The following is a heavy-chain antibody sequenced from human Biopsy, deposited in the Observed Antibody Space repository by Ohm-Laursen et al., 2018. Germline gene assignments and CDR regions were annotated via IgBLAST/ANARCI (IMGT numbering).Heavy chain of an antibody. J-gene: IGHJ4*02. CDR2: IFKDGNT. V-gene: IGHV4-38-2*01. CDR3: ARVGSGWAPFDK. D-gene: IGHD6-19*01. CDR1: GYSISSDYR. Sequence: SDTLSLTCAVSGYSISSDYRWGWIRQAPGKTLEWLWNIFKDGNTHYNPSLRSRLIISIDTSKNQFSLMMTSVSGADTAVYFCARVGSGWAPFDKWGPGTLVTVSS.